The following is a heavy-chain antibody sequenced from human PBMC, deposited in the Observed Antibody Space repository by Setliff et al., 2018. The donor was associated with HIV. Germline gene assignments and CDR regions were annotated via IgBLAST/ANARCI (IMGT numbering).Heavy chain of an antibody. D-gene: IGHD3-22*01. CDR3: ARQGAGYYYDSSDYYTGNGFDM. V-gene: IGHV4-38-2*01. J-gene: IGHJ3*02. Sequence: SETLSLTCAVSGYSISTAYYWAWIRQSPGKGLEWIGGFHHSGSAHYNPSLKSRVTISGQTSKNQFSLTLTSVTAADTAIYYCARQGAGYYYDSSDYYTGNGFDMWGQGTMVTVSS. CDR2: FHHSGSA. CDR1: GYSISTAYY.